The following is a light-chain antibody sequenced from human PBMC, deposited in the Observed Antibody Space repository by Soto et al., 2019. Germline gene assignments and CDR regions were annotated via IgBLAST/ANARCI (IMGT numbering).Light chain of an antibody. Sequence: EIVLTQSPGTLSLSPGERAAISCRASRSLSSTSLAWYQQRPGQAPRLLIYDASSRATGIPDRFSGSGSGTDFTLPINRLEPDDFAVYYCQQYGSSPRTFGQGTKVEI. CDR1: RSLSSTS. CDR2: DAS. CDR3: QQYGSSPRT. V-gene: IGKV3-20*01. J-gene: IGKJ1*01.